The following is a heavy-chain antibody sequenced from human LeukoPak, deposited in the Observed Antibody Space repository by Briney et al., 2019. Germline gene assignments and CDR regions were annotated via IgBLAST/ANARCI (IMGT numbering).Heavy chain of an antibody. CDR1: GGSISSSSDY. D-gene: IGHD1-1*01. V-gene: IGHV4-39*01. CDR2: IYYHENT. CDR3: ARRAYSAAYWKHFDY. Sequence: SETLSLTCTVSGGSISSSSDYWGWLRQAPGKGLEWIGSIYYHENTHYNSSLKSRVTISVDTSKNQFSLKLNSVTAADTAVYFCARRAYSAAYWKHFDYWGQGTLVTVSS. J-gene: IGHJ4*02.